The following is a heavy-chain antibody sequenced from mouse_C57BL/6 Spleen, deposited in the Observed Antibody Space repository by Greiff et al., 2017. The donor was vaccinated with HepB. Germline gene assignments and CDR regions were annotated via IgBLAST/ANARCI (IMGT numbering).Heavy chain of an antibody. CDR1: GFTFSNYW. Sequence: EVQLQQSGGGLVQPGGSMKLSCVASGFTFSNYWMNWVRQSPEKGLEWVAQIRLKSDNYATHYAESVKGRFTISRDDSKSSVYLQMNNLRAEDTGIYYCTGGIRYYFDYWGQGTTLTVSS. V-gene: IGHV6-3*01. CDR3: TGGIRYYFDY. J-gene: IGHJ2*01. CDR2: IRLKSDNYAT. D-gene: IGHD2-14*01.